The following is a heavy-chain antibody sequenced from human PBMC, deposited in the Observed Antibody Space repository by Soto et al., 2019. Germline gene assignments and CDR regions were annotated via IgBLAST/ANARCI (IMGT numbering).Heavy chain of an antibody. CDR1: GGSVSSGTYY. CDR2: IYYSGNT. D-gene: IGHD3-10*01. J-gene: IGHJ4*02. V-gene: IGHV4-61*01. Sequence: SETLSLTCTVSGGSVSSGTYYWSWIRQPPGKGLEWIGYIYYSGNTNYNASLKSRVTISLDTSRNQFSLKLRSVTAADTAIYYCARSGGFYYFDYWGQGTLVTVSS. CDR3: ARSGGFYYFDY.